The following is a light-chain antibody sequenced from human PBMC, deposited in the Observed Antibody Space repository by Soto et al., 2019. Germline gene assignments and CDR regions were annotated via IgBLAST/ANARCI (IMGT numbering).Light chain of an antibody. Sequence: QSALTQPASVSGSPGQSITISCTGTSSGVGSYNLVSWYQQHPGKAPKLMIFEGSKRPSGVSNRFSGSKSGNTASLTISGLQAEDEADYYCCSYAGNSNYVFGTGTKVTVL. CDR1: SSGVGSYNL. J-gene: IGLJ1*01. V-gene: IGLV2-23*01. CDR2: EGS. CDR3: CSYAGNSNYV.